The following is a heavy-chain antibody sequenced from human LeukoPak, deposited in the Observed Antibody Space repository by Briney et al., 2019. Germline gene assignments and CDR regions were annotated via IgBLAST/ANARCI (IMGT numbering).Heavy chain of an antibody. V-gene: IGHV1-46*01. Sequence: ASVKVSCKASGYTLTGYYMHWVRQAPGQGLEWMGIINPSGGSTSYAQKFQGRVTMTRDMSTSTVYMELSSLRSEDTAVYYCARDWRGLLGISDNYFDYWGQGTLVTVSS. J-gene: IGHJ4*02. D-gene: IGHD1-26*01. CDR3: ARDWRGLLGISDNYFDY. CDR2: INPSGGST. CDR1: GYTLTGYY.